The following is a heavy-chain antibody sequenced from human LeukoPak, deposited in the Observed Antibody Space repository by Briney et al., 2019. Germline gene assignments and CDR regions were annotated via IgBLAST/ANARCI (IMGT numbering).Heavy chain of an antibody. CDR2: IWYDGTKK. CDR3: ARDPCYADTCYTSDY. J-gene: IGHJ4*01. CDR1: GFTFSSYA. Sequence: GGSLRLSCAASGFTFSSYAMSWVRQAPGKGLEWVAVIWYDGTKKYYAHSVKGRFTLSRDNSKNTVYLQMNSLRAEDTAMYYCARDPCYADTCYTSDYWGHGTLVIVSS. V-gene: IGHV3-33*08. D-gene: IGHD3-16*01.